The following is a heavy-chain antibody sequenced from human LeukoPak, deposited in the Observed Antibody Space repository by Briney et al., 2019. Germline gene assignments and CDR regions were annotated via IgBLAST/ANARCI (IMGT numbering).Heavy chain of an antibody. V-gene: IGHV4-39*01. CDR1: GGSISSSIYY. D-gene: IGHD6-19*01. CDR3: TSKQWVYNYMDV. CDR2: ISYSGST. J-gene: IGHJ6*03. Sequence: SETLSLTCTVSGGSISSSIYYWGWIRQPRGKGLEWIGSISYSGSTYYNPSLKSRVTISVDTSKNQFSLKLSSVTAADTAVYYCTSKQWVYNYMDVWGKGTTVTVSS.